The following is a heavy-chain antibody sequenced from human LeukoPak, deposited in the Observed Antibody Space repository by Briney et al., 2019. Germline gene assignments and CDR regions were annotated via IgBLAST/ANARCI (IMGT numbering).Heavy chain of an antibody. D-gene: IGHD6-19*01. CDR3: GRAFQWLVYFDY. CDR2: INHSGST. CDR1: GGSFSGYY. Sequence: SETLSLTCTVSGGSFSGYYWSWIRQPPGKGLEWIGEINHSGSTNYNPSLKSRVTISVDTSKNQFSLKLSSVTAADTAVYYCGRAFQWLVYFDYWGQETLVTVSS. J-gene: IGHJ4*02. V-gene: IGHV4-34*01.